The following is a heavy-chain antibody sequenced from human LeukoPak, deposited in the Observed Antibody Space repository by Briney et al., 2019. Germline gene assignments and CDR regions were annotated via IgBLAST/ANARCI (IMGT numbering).Heavy chain of an antibody. V-gene: IGHV3-7*01. CDR3: AKVAKYYYGSETYYFFEH. J-gene: IGHJ4*02. Sequence: PGGSLRLSCAASQFTFTTDWMSWVRQAPGKGLEWVANINQDGTEKYYVDSVKGRFTISRDNAQNSLYLQMNSLRVEDTAVYYCAKVAKYYYGSETYYFFEHWGQGTPVTASS. CDR2: INQDGTEK. D-gene: IGHD3-10*01. CDR1: QFTFTTDW.